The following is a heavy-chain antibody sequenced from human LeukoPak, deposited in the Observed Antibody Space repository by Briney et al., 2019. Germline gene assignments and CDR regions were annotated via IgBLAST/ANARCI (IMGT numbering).Heavy chain of an antibody. D-gene: IGHD3-22*01. Sequence: ASVKVSCKASGYTFTTYDINWVRQATGQGLEWMGWMNPNSGNTGYAQKFQGRVTMTRNNSISTDYMELNSLRSEDTAVYYCARRQETYDSTGYQKPRAEYFQHWGQGTLVTVSS. V-gene: IGHV1-8*01. CDR1: GYTFTTYD. J-gene: IGHJ1*01. CDR2: MNPNSGNT. CDR3: ARRQETYDSTGYQKPRAEYFQH.